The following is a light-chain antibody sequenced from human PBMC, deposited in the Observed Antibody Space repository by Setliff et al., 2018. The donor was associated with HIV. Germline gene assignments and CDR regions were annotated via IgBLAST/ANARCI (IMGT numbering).Light chain of an antibody. V-gene: IGLV2-14*01. CDR2: EVR. Sequence: QSVLAQPASVSGSRGQSITMSCTGTSSDVGGYKSVPRYQQHPGKALKFMIYEVRNRPSGVSNRFSGSKSGNTASLTISGLQAEDEADYYCSSYAITNTLPFGTGTKVTVL. J-gene: IGLJ1*01. CDR1: SSDVGGYKS. CDR3: SSYAITNTLP.